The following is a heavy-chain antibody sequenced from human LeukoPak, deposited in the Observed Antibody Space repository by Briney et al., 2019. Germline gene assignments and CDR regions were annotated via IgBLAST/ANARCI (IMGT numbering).Heavy chain of an antibody. CDR3: ARGEGYSYGYYYYYYYMDV. CDR2: ISSSSSYI. V-gene: IGHV3-21*01. J-gene: IGHJ6*03. CDR1: GFTFSSYA. Sequence: GGSLRLSCAASGFTFSSYAMSWVRQAPGKGLEWVSSISSSSSYIYYADSVKGRFTISRDNAKNSLYLQMNSLRAEDTAVYYCARGEGYSYGYYYYYYYMDVWGKGTTVTVSS. D-gene: IGHD5-18*01.